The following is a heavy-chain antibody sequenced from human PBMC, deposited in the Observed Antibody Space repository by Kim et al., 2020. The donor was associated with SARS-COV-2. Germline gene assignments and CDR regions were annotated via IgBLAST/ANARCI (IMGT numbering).Heavy chain of an antibody. CDR3: ARLPGFRGPSDY. Sequence: YYNPSLKSRVTISVDTSKNQFSLKLSSVTAADTAVYYCARLPGFRGPSDYWGQGTLVTVSS. D-gene: IGHD3-10*01. V-gene: IGHV4-39*01. J-gene: IGHJ4*02.